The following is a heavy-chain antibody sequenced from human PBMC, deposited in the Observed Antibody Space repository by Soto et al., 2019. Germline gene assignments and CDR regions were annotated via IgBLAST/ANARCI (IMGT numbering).Heavy chain of an antibody. CDR2: IWYDESKK. J-gene: IGHJ6*02. CDR3: ARDVYGMDV. CDR1: EFTFSNYA. V-gene: IGHV3-33*01. Sequence: QERLVESGGGVVQPGTSLRLSCAAAEFTFSNYAMHWVRQAPGMGLEWVAVIWYDESKKYYADSVKGRFTISRDNSKNTVYLQMNSLRAEDTAVYYCARDVYGMDVWGQGTTVTVSS.